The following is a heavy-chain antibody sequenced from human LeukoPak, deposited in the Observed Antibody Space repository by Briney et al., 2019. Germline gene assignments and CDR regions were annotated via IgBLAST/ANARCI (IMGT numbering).Heavy chain of an antibody. CDR1: AFTFGDYA. J-gene: IGHJ5*02. Sequence: QSGRSLRLSCVASAFTFGDYAMHWFRHAPGKGLEGVAVIWYDGGYKYHADSVKGRFTISRDNSRNTLYLQMNSLRGEETAVYYCVRDRARAGSYHVWFDPWGQGTLVTVSS. CDR2: IWYDGGYK. CDR3: VRDRARAGSYHVWFDP. V-gene: IGHV3-33*01. D-gene: IGHD2-2*01.